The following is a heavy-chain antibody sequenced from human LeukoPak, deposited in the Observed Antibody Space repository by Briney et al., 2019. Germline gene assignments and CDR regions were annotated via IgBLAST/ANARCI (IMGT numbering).Heavy chain of an antibody. CDR2: SGTT. J-gene: IGHJ6*02. CDR1: GGSLNSGDYY. CDR3: ARDSTDFWSRGMDV. D-gene: IGHD3-3*01. Sequence: PSETLSLTCTVSGGSLNSGDYYWTWVRQRPGKGLEWIGNSGTTNYNPSLQSRVIISADTSKNQFSLTLNSLTPADTAVYFCARDSTDFWSRGMDVWGPGTTVIVS. V-gene: IGHV4-31*03.